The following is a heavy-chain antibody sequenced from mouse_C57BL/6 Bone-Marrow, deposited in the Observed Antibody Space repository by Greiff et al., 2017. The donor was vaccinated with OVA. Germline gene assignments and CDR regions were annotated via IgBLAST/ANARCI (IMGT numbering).Heavy chain of an antibody. D-gene: IGHD1-1*01. CDR3: ATITTVVAPYFDY. CDR1: GYTFTSYW. V-gene: IGHV1-72*01. Sequence: VQLQQSGAELVKPGASVKLSCKASGYTFTSYWMHWVKQRPGRGLEWIGRIDPNSGGTKYNEKFKSKATLTVDKPSSTAYMQLSSLKSEDSAVYYSATITTVVAPYFDYWGQGTTLTVSS. J-gene: IGHJ2*01. CDR2: IDPNSGGT.